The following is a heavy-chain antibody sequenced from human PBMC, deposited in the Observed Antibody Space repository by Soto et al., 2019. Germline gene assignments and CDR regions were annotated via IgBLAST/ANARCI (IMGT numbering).Heavy chain of an antibody. V-gene: IGHV4-4*02. CDR1: GGSISSDDYY. CDR2: IYHSGST. Sequence: SETLSLTCTVSGGSISSDDYYGSCVRQPPGKGLEWIGEIYHSGSTNYNPSLKSRVTISVDKSKNQFSLKLSSVTAADTAVYYCARVLQRAFDIWGQGTTVTVSS. J-gene: IGHJ3*02. CDR3: ARVLQRAFDI.